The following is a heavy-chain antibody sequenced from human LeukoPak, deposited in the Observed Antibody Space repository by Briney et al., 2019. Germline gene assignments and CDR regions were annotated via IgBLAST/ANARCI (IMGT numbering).Heavy chain of an antibody. CDR2: INSDGSST. J-gene: IGHJ6*03. D-gene: IGHD4-17*01. V-gene: IGHV3-74*01. CDR1: GFTFSSYW. CDR3: AKCRDYGDPWYMDV. Sequence: PGGSLRLSCAASGFTFSSYWMHWVRQAPGKGLVWVSRINSDGSSTSYADSVKGRFTIPRDNSKNTLYLQMNSLRAEDTAVYYCAKCRDYGDPWYMDVWGKGTTVTISS.